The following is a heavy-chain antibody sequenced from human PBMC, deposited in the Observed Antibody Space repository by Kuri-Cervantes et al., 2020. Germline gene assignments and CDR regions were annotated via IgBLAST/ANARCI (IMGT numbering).Heavy chain of an antibody. Sequence: ASVKVSCKVSGYTLTELSMHWVRQAPGKGLEWMGGFDPEDGETIYAQKFQGRVTMTEDTSTDTAYMELSSLRSEDTAVYYCARAPYDFWSGYDYYYYYMDVWGKGTTVTVSS. CDR1: GYTLTELS. V-gene: IGHV1-24*01. CDR2: FDPEDGET. CDR3: ARAPYDFWSGYDYYYYYMDV. J-gene: IGHJ6*03. D-gene: IGHD3-3*01.